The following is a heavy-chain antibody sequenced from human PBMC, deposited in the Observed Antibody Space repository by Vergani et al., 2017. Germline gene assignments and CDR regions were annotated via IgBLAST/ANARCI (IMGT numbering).Heavy chain of an antibody. CDR3: ASTKSRGWKYAFDI. D-gene: IGHD1-1*01. Sequence: QVQLVPSGAEVKTPGASVKVSCKASGYTFTSYGISWVRQAPGQGLEWMGWISAYNGNTNYAQKLQGRVTMTTDTSTSTAYMELRSLRSEDTAVYYCASTKSRGWKYAFDIWGQGTMVTVSS. V-gene: IGHV1-18*04. CDR2: ISAYNGNT. J-gene: IGHJ3*02. CDR1: GYTFTSYG.